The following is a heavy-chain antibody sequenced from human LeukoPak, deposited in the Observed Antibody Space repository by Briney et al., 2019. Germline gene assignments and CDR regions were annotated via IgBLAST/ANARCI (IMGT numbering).Heavy chain of an antibody. J-gene: IGHJ4*02. CDR1: GYTFTNHD. CDR2: MNPKSGNT. CDR3: ARGVNSQGTAMVLFDS. Sequence: ASVKVSCKASGYTFTNHDINWVRQASGQGLEWMGWMNPKSGNTGYLQKFQGRVTMTRDTSMSTAFMELSRLTSEDTAAYYCARGVNSQGTAMVLFDSWGQGSLVIVSA. V-gene: IGHV1-8*01. D-gene: IGHD5-18*01.